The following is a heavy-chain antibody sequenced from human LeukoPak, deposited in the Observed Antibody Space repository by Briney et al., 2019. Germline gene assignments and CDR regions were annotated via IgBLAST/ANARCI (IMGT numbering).Heavy chain of an antibody. D-gene: IGHD5-18*01. Sequence: SETLSLTCAVYGGSFSGYYWSWIRQPPGKGLEWIGEINHSGNTIYNPSLKSRVTISVDTSKNQLSLKLSSVTAADTAVYYCAGKPRGYSYGYWFDPWGQGTLVTVSS. V-gene: IGHV4-34*01. CDR3: AGKPRGYSYGYWFDP. CDR2: INHSGNT. J-gene: IGHJ5*02. CDR1: GGSFSGYY.